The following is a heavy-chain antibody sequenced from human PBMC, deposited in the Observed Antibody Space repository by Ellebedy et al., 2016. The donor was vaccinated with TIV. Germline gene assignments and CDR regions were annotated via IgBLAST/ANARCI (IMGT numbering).Heavy chain of an antibody. CDR2: INHSGST. D-gene: IGHD3-16*02. CDR1: GGSFSGYY. Sequence: GSLRLXXAVYGGSFSGYYWSWIRQPPGKGLEWIGEINHSGSTNYNPSLKSRVTISVDTSKNQFSLKLSSVTAADTAVYYCARGSYDYVWGSYRWDYFDYWGQGTLVTVSS. CDR3: ARGSYDYVWGSYRWDYFDY. V-gene: IGHV4-34*01. J-gene: IGHJ4*02.